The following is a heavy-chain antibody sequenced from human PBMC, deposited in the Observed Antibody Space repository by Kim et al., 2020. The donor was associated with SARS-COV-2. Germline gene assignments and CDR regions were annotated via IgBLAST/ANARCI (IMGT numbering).Heavy chain of an antibody. CDR1: GYTFTSYY. D-gene: IGHD3-3*01. V-gene: IGHV1-46*01. J-gene: IGHJ6*02. CDR2: INPSGGST. CDR3: ARDSRIYYDFWSGYPHIMYYGMDV. Sequence: ASVKVSCKASGYTFTSYYMHWVRQAPGQGLEWMGIINPSGGSTSYAQKFQGRVTMTRDTSTSTVYMELSSLRSEDTAVYYCARDSRIYYDFWSGYPHIMYYGMDVWGQGTTVTVSS.